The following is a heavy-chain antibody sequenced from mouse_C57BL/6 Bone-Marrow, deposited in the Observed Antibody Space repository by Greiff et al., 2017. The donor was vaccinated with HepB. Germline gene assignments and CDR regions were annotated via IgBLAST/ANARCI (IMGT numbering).Heavy chain of an antibody. Sequence: VQLQQSGPELVKPGASVKISCKASGYAFSSSWMNWVKQRPGKGLEWIGRIYPGDGDTNYNGKFKGKATLTADKSSSTAYMQLSSLTSEDSAVYFCARPFITTVVAHYAMDYWGQGTSVTVSS. CDR1: GYAFSSSW. V-gene: IGHV1-82*01. D-gene: IGHD1-1*01. J-gene: IGHJ4*01. CDR2: IYPGDGDT. CDR3: ARPFITTVVAHYAMDY.